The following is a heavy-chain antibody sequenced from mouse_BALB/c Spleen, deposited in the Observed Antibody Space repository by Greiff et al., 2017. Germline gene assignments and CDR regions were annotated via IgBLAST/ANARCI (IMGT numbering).Heavy chain of an antibody. J-gene: IGHJ1*01. CDR1: GDSITSGY. CDR3: ARPLYDYAWYFDV. Sequence: EVQRVESGPSLVKPSQTLSLTCSVTGDSITSGYWNWIRKFPGNKLEYMGYISYSGSTYYNPSLKSRISITRDTSKNQYYLQLNSVTTEDTATYYCARPLYDYAWYFDVWGAGTTVTVSS. CDR2: ISYSGST. D-gene: IGHD2-4*01. V-gene: IGHV3-8*02.